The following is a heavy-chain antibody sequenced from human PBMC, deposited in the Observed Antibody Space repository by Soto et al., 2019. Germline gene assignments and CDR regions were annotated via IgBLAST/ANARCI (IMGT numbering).Heavy chain of an antibody. CDR2: IYWDDDR. CDR1: GFSLSTSGVA. V-gene: IGHV2-5*02. J-gene: IGHJ4*02. Sequence: QITLKESGPMLLRPTQTLTLTCTFSGFSLSTSGVAVAWIRQPPGEALEWLALIYWDDDRRYNSSLKSRLTIPRDTSKDQVVLTMTNMDPMDTATYFCAHSQRGPRDFWGPGILVTVSS. CDR3: AHSQRGPRDF. D-gene: IGHD5-12*01.